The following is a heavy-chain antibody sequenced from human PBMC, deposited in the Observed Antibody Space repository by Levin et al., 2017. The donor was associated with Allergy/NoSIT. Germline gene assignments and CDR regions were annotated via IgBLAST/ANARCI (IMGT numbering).Heavy chain of an antibody. J-gene: IGHJ4*02. D-gene: IGHD6-25*01. Sequence: PSETLSLTCAASGFTFSNSWMHWVRQAPGKGLVWVSRINEDESITNYADSVMGRFTVSRDNAKNTLYLQMNSLRAEDTAVYYCACGPGRRSDYWGQGTLVTVSS. CDR3: ACGPGRRSDY. V-gene: IGHV3-74*01. CDR2: INEDESIT. CDR1: GFTFSNSW.